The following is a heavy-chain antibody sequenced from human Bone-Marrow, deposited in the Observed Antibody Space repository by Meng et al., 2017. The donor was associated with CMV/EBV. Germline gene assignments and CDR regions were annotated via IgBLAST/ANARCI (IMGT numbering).Heavy chain of an antibody. CDR3: ARTRERAGRILLWFGANWFDP. CDR2: MNPNSGNT. Sequence: ASVKVSCKASGYTFTRYDINWVRQATGQGLEWMGWMNPNSGNTGYAQKLQGRVTMTTDTSTSTAYMELRSLRSDDTAVYYCARTRERAGRILLWFGANWFDPWGQGTLVTVSS. J-gene: IGHJ5*02. D-gene: IGHD3-10*01. CDR1: GYTFTRYD. V-gene: IGHV1-8*01.